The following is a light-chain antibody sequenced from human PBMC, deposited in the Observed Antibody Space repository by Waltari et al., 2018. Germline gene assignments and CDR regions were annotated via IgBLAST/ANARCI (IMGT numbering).Light chain of an antibody. J-gene: IGLJ2*01. CDR3: QTWGTGPRV. CDR1: SAHSSHA. Sequence: QVVLTQSPSASASLGASVKLTCTLSSAHSSHAIAWHQQQPEKGPRYLMKVNSDGSHNKGDGIPERFSGSSSGAERYLTISGLQSEDEADYYCQTWGTGPRVFGGGTKLTVL. CDR2: VNSDGSH. V-gene: IGLV4-69*01.